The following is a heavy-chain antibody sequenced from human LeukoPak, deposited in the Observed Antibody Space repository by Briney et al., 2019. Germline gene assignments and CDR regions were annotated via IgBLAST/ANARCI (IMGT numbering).Heavy chain of an antibody. CDR1: GGSISSSSYY. Sequence: PSETLSLTCTVSGGSISSSSYYWGWIRQPPGKGLEWIGSIYYSGSTYYNPSLKSRVTISVDTSKNQFSLKLSSVTAADTAVYYCARGLIQLWSPFDYWGQGTLVTVSS. CDR2: IYYSGST. J-gene: IGHJ4*02. D-gene: IGHD5-18*01. V-gene: IGHV4-39*07. CDR3: ARGLIQLWSPFDY.